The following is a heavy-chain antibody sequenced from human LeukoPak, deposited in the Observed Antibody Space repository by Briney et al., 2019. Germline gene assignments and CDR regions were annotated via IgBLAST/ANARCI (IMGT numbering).Heavy chain of an antibody. Sequence: SETLSLTCAVYGGSFSGYYWSWIRQPPGKGLEWIGGINHSGSTNYNPSLKSRVTISVDTSKNQFSLKLSSVTAADTAVYYCARGRIKLQLRGYYYGMDVWGQGTTVTVSS. D-gene: IGHD5-18*01. J-gene: IGHJ6*02. CDR3: ARGRIKLQLRGYYYGMDV. V-gene: IGHV4-34*01. CDR1: GGSFSGYY. CDR2: INHSGST.